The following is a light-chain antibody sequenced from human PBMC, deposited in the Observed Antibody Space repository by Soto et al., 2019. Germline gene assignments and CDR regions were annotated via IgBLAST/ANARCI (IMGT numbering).Light chain of an antibody. V-gene: IGLV2-14*01. Sequence: SVLTQPASVSGSPGQSITISCIGTSSDVGGYNYVPWYQQHPGKVPKLMVYEVSNRPAGVSYRFSGSKSGNTASLRISGLQPEDEADYYCSSYTSTNTPVVFGTGTKVTVL. CDR1: SSDVGGYNY. CDR3: SSYTSTNTPVV. J-gene: IGLJ1*01. CDR2: EVS.